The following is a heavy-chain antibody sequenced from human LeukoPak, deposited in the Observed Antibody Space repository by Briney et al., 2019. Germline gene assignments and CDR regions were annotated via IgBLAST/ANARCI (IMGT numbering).Heavy chain of an antibody. J-gene: IGHJ5*02. CDR1: GGTFSSYA. CDR2: IIPIFGTA. V-gene: IGHV1-69*05. Sequence: SVKVSCKASGGTFSSYAISWVRQAPGQGLEWMGGIIPIFGTANYAQKFQGRVTMTTDTSTSTAYMELRSLRSDDTAVYYCARIPQGYCSGGSCYPFANWFDPWGQGTLVTVSS. D-gene: IGHD2-15*01. CDR3: ARIPQGYCSGGSCYPFANWFDP.